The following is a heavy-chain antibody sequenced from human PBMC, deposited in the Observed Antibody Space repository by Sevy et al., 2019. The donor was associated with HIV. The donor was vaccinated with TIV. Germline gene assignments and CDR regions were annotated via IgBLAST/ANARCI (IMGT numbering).Heavy chain of an antibody. J-gene: IGHJ4*02. V-gene: IGHV1-24*01. CDR3: VIGYTPRLTGSGTRLKDQSQNYFEF. D-gene: IGHD5-18*01. CDR1: RYTLSEVS. CDR2: FVPEDGEI. Sequence: ASVKVSCKVPRYTLSEVSMHWVRQAPGKGLEWMGGFVPEDGEIVYAQKFQGRVTVAEDTLTDTAYLEVTNLRSEDTATYYSVIGYTPRLTGSGTRLKDQSQNYFEFWGQGTLVTVSS.